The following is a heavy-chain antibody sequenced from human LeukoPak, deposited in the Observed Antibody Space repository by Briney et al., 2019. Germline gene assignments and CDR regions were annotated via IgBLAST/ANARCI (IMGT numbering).Heavy chain of an antibody. CDR1: GYTFTGYY. V-gene: IGHV1-18*04. J-gene: IGHJ4*02. CDR3: ARVTAFWSGYYTY. CDR2: ISAYNGNT. D-gene: IGHD3-3*01. Sequence: ASVKVSCKASGYTFTGYYMHWVRQAPGQGLEWMGWISAYNGNTNYAQKRQGSVTMTTDTSTSTAYMELRSLRSDDTAVYYCARVTAFWSGYYTYWGQGTLVTVSS.